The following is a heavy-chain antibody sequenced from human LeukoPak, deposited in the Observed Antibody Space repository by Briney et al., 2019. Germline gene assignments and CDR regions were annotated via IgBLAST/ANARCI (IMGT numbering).Heavy chain of an antibody. J-gene: IGHJ3*02. CDR3: ARGGIITSYAFEI. V-gene: IGHV3-21*01. CDR2: ISSTSNYI. Sequence: PGGSLRLSCAASGFTFGTYAISWVRQAPGKGLEWASCISSTSNYIFYADSVRGRFTISRDNAKNSLYLQMDSLRAEDTAVYYCARGGIITSYAFEIWGQGAMVTVSS. CDR1: GFTFGTYA. D-gene: IGHD1-26*01.